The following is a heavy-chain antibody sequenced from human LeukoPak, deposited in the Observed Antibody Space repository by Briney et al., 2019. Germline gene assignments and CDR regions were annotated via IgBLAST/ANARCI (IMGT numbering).Heavy chain of an antibody. CDR2: IYYSGST. Sequence: SETLSLTCAVYGGSFSGYYWSWIRQPPGKGLEWIGSIYYSGSTYYNPSLKSRVTISVDTSKNQFSLKLSSVTAADTAVYYCARDDYGGNEYWGQGTLVTVSS. CDR1: GGSFSGYY. J-gene: IGHJ4*02. V-gene: IGHV4-34*01. CDR3: ARDDYGGNEY. D-gene: IGHD4-23*01.